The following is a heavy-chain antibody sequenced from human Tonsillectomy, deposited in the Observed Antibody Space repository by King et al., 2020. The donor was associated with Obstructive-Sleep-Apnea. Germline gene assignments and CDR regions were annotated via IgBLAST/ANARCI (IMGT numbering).Heavy chain of an antibody. CDR1: GYTFTSYW. CDR2: IYPGDSDT. V-gene: IGHV5-51*01. J-gene: IGHJ4*02. D-gene: IGHD2-8*01. Sequence: QLVQSGAEVKKPGESLKISCKASGYTFTSYWIGWVRQMPGKGLGWMGIIYPGDSDTRYNPSFQGQVTISADKSISTAYLQWSSLKASDTAMYYCARRGGYCTNGVCYGTYFDYWGQGTLVTVSS. CDR3: ARRGGYCTNGVCYGTYFDY.